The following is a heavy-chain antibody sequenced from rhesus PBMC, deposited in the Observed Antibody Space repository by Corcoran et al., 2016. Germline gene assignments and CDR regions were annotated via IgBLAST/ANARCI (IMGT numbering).Heavy chain of an antibody. Sequence: EVQLVESGGGLAKPGGSLRLSCAASGFTFRDSYWDRVRQATGKWLEWVSRISNGGGSTWYADSVKGRFTISRENAKNTLYLQMDRLRAEDTAVYYCARVEVPYGSYDYWGQGVLVTVSS. V-gene: IGHV3-59*01. CDR3: ARVEVPYGSYDY. CDR2: ISNGGGST. CDR1: GFTFRDSY. J-gene: IGHJ4*01. D-gene: IGHD3-9*01.